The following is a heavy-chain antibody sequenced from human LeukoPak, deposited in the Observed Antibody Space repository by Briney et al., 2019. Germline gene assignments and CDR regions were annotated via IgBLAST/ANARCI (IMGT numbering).Heavy chain of an antibody. Sequence: GGSLRLSCAASGFTFSSSVMNWVRQAPGKGLEWVSAVSTSGGTTYYADSVKGRFTISRDNSKNMLYLQMNSLRGEDTAVYYCAKGSWQDSWGQGTLVTVSS. J-gene: IGHJ4*02. D-gene: IGHD3-10*01. CDR2: VSTSGGTT. V-gene: IGHV3-23*01. CDR1: GFTFSSSV. CDR3: AKGSWQDS.